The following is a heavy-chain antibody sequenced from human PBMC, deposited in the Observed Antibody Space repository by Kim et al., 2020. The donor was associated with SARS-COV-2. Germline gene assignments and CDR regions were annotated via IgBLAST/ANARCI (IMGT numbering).Heavy chain of an antibody. CDR2: ISGSGGST. J-gene: IGHJ5*02. CDR1: GFTFSSYA. D-gene: IGHD3-22*01. CDR3: AKPGPHYHDSSGYSHRVGYWFDL. V-gene: IGHV3-23*01. Sequence: GGSLRLSCAASGFTFSSYAMSWVRQAPGKGLEWVSAISGSGGSTYYADSVKGRFTISRDNSKNTLYLQMNSLRAEDTAVYYCAKPGPHYHDSSGYSHRVGYWFDLWGQGTLVTVSS.